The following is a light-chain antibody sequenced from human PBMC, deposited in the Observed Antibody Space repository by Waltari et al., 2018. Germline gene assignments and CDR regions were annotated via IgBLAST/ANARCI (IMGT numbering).Light chain of an antibody. Sequence: QSALTQPASVSGSPGQSITISCTGTSSDVGGYNYVSWYQQHPGKAPKCMIYNVSNRPSGVPNRFSGSTCGDTASLTISGLQAEDEADYYCSSYTSSRTLIFGGGTKLTVL. V-gene: IGLV2-14*01. CDR3: SSYTSSRTLI. CDR2: NVS. J-gene: IGLJ2*01. CDR1: SSDVGGYNY.